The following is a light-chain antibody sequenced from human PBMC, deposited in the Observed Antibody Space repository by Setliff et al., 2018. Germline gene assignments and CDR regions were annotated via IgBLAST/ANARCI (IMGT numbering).Light chain of an antibody. J-gene: IGLJ1*01. CDR1: SNDVSGYNY. CDR2: DVS. CDR3: SSYAGSNHFV. Sequence: QSVLTQPPSASGSPGQSVTISCTGTSNDVSGYNYVSWYQQRPGKAPQLMIYDVSKRPSGVPDRFSGSKSGNTASLTVSGLLAEDEADYYCSSYAGSNHFVFGTGTKVTVL. V-gene: IGLV2-8*01.